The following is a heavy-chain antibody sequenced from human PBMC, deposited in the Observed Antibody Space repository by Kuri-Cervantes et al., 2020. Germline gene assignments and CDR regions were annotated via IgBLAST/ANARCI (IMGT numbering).Heavy chain of an antibody. V-gene: IGHV4-61*05. J-gene: IGHJ4*02. Sequence: SETLSLTCTVSGGSISSSSYYWGWIRQPPGKGLEWIGYIYYSGSTNYNPSLKSRVTISVDTSKNQFSLKLSSVTAADTAVYYCATSLLYDSSGYYDYWGQGTLVTVSS. CDR1: GGSISSSSYY. D-gene: IGHD3-22*01. CDR3: ATSLLYDSSGYYDY. CDR2: IYYSGST.